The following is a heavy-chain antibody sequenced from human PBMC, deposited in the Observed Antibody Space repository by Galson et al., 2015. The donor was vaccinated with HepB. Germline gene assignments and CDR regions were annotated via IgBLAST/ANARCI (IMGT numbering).Heavy chain of an antibody. CDR1: GYTFTTYG. D-gene: IGHD5-12*01. J-gene: IGHJ4*02. Sequence: SVKVSCKASGYTFTTYGISWVRQAPGQGLEWMGWISAYNGNTDYAQKFQGRVTMTTDTSTSTVYMELRSLRSDDTAVYYCARYSGYDDYWGQGTLVTVSS. CDR3: ARYSGYDDY. CDR2: ISAYNGNT. V-gene: IGHV1-18*01.